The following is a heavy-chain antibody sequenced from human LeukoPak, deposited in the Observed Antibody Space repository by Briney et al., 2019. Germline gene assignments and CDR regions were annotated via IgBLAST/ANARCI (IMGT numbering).Heavy chain of an antibody. CDR2: INPNSGDT. Sequence: WASVKVSCKASGYTFTCYHMHWVRQAPGQGLEWMGRINPNSGDTNYAQKFQGRVTMTRDTSISTAYVELSRLRSDDTAVYYCARDYCSSTSCLFDYWGQGTLVTVSS. V-gene: IGHV1-2*06. CDR1: GYTFTCYH. CDR3: ARDYCSSTSCLFDY. J-gene: IGHJ4*02. D-gene: IGHD2-2*01.